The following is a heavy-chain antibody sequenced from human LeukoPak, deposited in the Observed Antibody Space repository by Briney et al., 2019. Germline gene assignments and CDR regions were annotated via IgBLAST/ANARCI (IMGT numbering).Heavy chain of an antibody. CDR3: AITMVRGVITLDY. D-gene: IGHD3-10*01. Sequence: SETLSLTCAVYGGSFSGYYWSWIRQPPGKGLEWIGEINHSGSTNYNPSLKSRVTISVDTSKNQFSLKPSSVTAADTAVYYCAITMVRGVITLDYWGQGTLVTVSS. CDR1: GGSFSGYY. J-gene: IGHJ4*02. CDR2: INHSGST. V-gene: IGHV4-34*01.